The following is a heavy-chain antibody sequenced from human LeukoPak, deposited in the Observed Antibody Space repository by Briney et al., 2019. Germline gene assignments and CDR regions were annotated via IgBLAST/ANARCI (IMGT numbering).Heavy chain of an antibody. V-gene: IGHV1-18*03. Sequence: ASVKVSCKASGYTFTSYGISWVRQAPGQGLEWMGWISAYNGNTNYAQKLQGRVTMTTDTSTSTAYMELRSLRSDDMAVYYCATEPLDVDTAMVTSYWGQGTLVTVSS. D-gene: IGHD5-18*01. CDR1: GYTFTSYG. J-gene: IGHJ4*02. CDR3: ATEPLDVDTAMVTSY. CDR2: ISAYNGNT.